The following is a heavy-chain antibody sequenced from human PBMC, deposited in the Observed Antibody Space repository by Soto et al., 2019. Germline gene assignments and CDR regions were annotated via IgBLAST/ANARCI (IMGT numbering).Heavy chain of an antibody. CDR3: ARVTNYRYFDL. CDR1: GFTFSDYY. Sequence: QVQLVESGGGLVKPGVSLRLSCAASGFTFSDYYMTWIRQAPGKGLEWVSYITPRGKTNYYADSVKGRFTISRDNAKNSVFLQVDSRCVDDTAVYYCARVTNYRYFDLWGRGVLVTVSS. CDR2: ITPRGKTN. V-gene: IGHV3-11*01. J-gene: IGHJ2*01.